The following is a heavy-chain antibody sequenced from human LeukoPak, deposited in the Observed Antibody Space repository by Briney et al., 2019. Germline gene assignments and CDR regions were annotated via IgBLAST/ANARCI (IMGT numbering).Heavy chain of an antibody. CDR1: GFAFSSYW. D-gene: IGHD3-10*01. CDR2: INRDESST. J-gene: IGHJ6*04. V-gene: IGHV3-74*01. Sequence: GGSLRLSCAASGFAFSSYWMHWVRQVPGKGLVWVSRINRDESSTSYADSVKGRFTISRDNAKNTLHLQMNGLRAEDTAVYYCARGRGSGWFGEGGMDVWGKGTTVTVSS. CDR3: ARGRGSGWFGEGGMDV.